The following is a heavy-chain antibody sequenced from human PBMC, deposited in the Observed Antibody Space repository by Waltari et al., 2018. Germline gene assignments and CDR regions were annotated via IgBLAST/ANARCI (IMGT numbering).Heavy chain of an antibody. CDR1: GGSISSSNW. Sequence: QVQLQESGPGLVKPSGTLSLTCAVSGGSISSSNWWSWVRQPPGKGLEWIGEIYHSGSTNDTPALKSRVTISVDKSKNQFSLKLSSVTAADTAVYYCAREAPKITMVQGVIMSARSYFDYWGQGTLVTVSS. D-gene: IGHD3-10*01. V-gene: IGHV4-4*02. CDR2: IYHSGST. J-gene: IGHJ4*02. CDR3: AREAPKITMVQGVIMSARSYFDY.